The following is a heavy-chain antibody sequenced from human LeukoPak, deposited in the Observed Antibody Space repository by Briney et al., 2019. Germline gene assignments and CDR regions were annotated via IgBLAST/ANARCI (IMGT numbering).Heavy chain of an antibody. D-gene: IGHD6-19*01. CDR3: VRAQWLVRPNYYFDS. CDR1: GFTFSSYA. V-gene: IGHV3-30*14. J-gene: IGHJ4*02. CDR2: ISYDGSNK. Sequence: GGSLRLSCAASGFTFSSYAMHWVRQAPGKGLEWVAVISYDGSNKYYADSVKGRFTISRDNAKNSLFLQMNNLRAGDTAVYYCVRAQWLVRPNYYFDSWGQGTQVTVSS.